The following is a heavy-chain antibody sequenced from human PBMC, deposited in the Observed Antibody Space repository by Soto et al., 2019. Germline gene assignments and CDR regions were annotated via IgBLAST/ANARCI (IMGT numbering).Heavy chain of an antibody. J-gene: IGHJ6*02. CDR1: GFTFSSYW. CDR2: IKQDGSEK. V-gene: IGHV3-7*01. D-gene: IGHD1-1*01. Sequence: GGSLRLSCAASGFTFSSYWMSWVRQAPGKGLEWVANIKQDGSEKYYVDSVKGRFTISRDNAKNSLYLQMNSLRAEDTAVYYCARGRWNHYYVMYVWGQGTTVTVSS. CDR3: ARGRWNHYYVMYV.